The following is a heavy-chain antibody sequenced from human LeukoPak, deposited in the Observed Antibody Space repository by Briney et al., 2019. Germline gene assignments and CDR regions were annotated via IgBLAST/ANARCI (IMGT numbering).Heavy chain of an antibody. D-gene: IGHD3-22*01. CDR2: IYPGDSDT. J-gene: IGHJ3*02. CDR3: ARERSSGYYTEDAFDI. Sequence: GESLEISCKGSGYSFTSYWIGWVRQMPEKGLERMGIIYPGDSDTRYSPSFQGQVTISADKSISTAYLQWSSLKASDTAMYYCARERSSGYYTEDAFDIWGQGTMVTVSS. V-gene: IGHV5-51*01. CDR1: GYSFTSYW.